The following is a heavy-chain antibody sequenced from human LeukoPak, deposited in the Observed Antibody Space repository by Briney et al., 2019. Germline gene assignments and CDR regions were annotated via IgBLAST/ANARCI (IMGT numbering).Heavy chain of an antibody. V-gene: IGHV1-46*01. Sequence: GASVKVSCKAFEYTFTSYYMHWVRQAPGQGLEWMGIINPSGGSTSYAQKFQGRVTMTRDMSTSTVYMELSSLRSEDTAVYYCARDPRVVPAAPAYYFDYWGQGTLVTVSS. CDR1: EYTFTSYY. D-gene: IGHD2-2*01. CDR3: ARDPRVVPAAPAYYFDY. J-gene: IGHJ4*02. CDR2: INPSGGST.